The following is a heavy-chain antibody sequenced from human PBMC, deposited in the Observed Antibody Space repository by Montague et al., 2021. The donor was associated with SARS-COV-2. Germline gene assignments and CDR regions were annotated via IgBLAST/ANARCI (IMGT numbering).Heavy chain of an antibody. J-gene: IGHJ3*01. CDR3: ARRSTSLVGEPFFGFDV. Sequence: PALVKPTQTLTLTCTVSGFSLTTAGMGVAWIRRPPGKALEWLAIIYWDDEKRYRSSLESRVSISKDSSNTRAMFTVTNMDPLDAGTYYCARRSTSLVGEPFFGFDVWGPGTLVTVSS. CDR2: IYWDDEK. D-gene: IGHD3-10*01. CDR1: GFSLTTAGMG. V-gene: IGHV2-5*08.